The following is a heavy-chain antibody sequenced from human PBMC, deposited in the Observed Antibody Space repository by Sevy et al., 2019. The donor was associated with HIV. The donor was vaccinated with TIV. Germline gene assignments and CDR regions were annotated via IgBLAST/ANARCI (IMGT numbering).Heavy chain of an antibody. D-gene: IGHD6-13*01. CDR3: ARELGPFDY. V-gene: IGHV7-4-1*01. Sequence: ASVKVSCKASGYSFTSYNMNWVRQAPGQGLEWMGWINTNTGNPTYVQGFTGRFVFSLDTPVRTAYLQIGSLKAEDTAVYYCARELGPFDYWGQGTLVTVSS. CDR1: GYSFTSYN. CDR2: INTNTGNP. J-gene: IGHJ4*02.